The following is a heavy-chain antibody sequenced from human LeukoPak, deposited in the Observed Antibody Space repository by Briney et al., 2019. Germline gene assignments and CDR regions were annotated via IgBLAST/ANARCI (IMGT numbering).Heavy chain of an antibody. J-gene: IGHJ5*02. V-gene: IGHV4-59*08. Sequence: SETLSLTCTVSGGSISSHYWSWIRQPPGKGLEWIGYIYYSGSTNYNPSLKSRVTKSVDTSKNQFSLKLSSVTAADTAVYYCARHCGGGSCYSRDWFDPWGQGTLVTVSS. CDR1: GGSISSHY. CDR3: ARHCGGGSCYSRDWFDP. D-gene: IGHD2-15*01. CDR2: IYYSGST.